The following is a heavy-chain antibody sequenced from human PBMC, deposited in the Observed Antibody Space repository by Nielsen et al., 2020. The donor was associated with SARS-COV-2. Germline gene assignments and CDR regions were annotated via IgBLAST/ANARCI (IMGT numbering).Heavy chain of an antibody. CDR1: GFSFNTFG. D-gene: IGHD5-12*01. CDR2: ISGTADST. V-gene: IGHV3-23*01. CDR3: ARVSGYYWPQDY. J-gene: IGHJ4*02. Sequence: GESLKISCAASGFSFNTFGMSWVRQTPGKGLEWISTISGTADSTYYADFVKGRFTISRDNSKNTLYLQMNSLRAEDTATYYCARVSGYYWPQDYWGQGTLVTVSS.